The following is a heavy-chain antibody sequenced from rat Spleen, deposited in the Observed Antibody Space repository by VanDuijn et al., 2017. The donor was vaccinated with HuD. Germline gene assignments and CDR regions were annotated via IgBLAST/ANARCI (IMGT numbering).Heavy chain of an antibody. CDR1: GFTFSSYW. V-gene: IGHV5-58*01. Sequence: EVQLVETGGGLAQPGRSLKLSCVASGFTFSSYWMHWIRQAPGKGLEWVSSINTDGGSTYYPDSVKGRFTISRDNAENTVYLQMNSLRSEDTATYYCAKYMGIPFDYWGQGVMVIVSS. D-gene: IGHD1-9*01. CDR3: AKYMGIPFDY. CDR2: INTDGGST. J-gene: IGHJ2*01.